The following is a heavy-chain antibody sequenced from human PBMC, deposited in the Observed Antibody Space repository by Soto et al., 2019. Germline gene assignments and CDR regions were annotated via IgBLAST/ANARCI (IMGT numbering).Heavy chain of an antibody. Sequence: EVQLLESGGGLVQPGGSLRLSCAASGFTFNNYAMNWVRQAPGRGLEWVSTISGSGITTYSADSVKGRFTISRDNSKNTLYLQMNSLRAEDTAVYYWAKYSSWSRSFFASWGQGTLVTVSS. V-gene: IGHV3-23*01. CDR2: ISGSGITT. CDR1: GFTFNNYA. J-gene: IGHJ4*02. CDR3: AKYSSWSRSFFAS. D-gene: IGHD3-10*01.